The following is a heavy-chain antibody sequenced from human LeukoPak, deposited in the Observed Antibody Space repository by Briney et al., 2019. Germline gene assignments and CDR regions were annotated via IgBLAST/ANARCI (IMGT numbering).Heavy chain of an antibody. D-gene: IGHD2-15*01. Sequence: GGSLRLSCAASGLTFSSYWMSWVRQAPGKGLEWVANIKQDGSEKYYVDSVKGRFTISRDNAKNSLYLQMNSLRAEDTAVYYCARGLGVVLDVWGQGTTVTVSS. CDR2: IKQDGSEK. CDR1: GLTFSSYW. J-gene: IGHJ6*02. CDR3: ARGLGVVLDV. V-gene: IGHV3-7*01.